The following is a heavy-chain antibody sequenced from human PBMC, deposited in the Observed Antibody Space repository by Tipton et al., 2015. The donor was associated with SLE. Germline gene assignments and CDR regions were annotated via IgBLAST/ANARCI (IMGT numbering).Heavy chain of an antibody. CDR2: ISDTGRS. D-gene: IGHD3-16*01. V-gene: IGHV4-59*11. Sequence: TLSLTCTVSGGSIRNLYWSWIRQPPGKGLEWIALISDTGRSDYSPSLRSRVTISIDTSKNQFSLKLRSVTTADTAVYYCARGGDSSLPFDYWGQGTLVAVSS. CDR1: GGSIRNLY. CDR3: ARGGDSSLPFDY. J-gene: IGHJ4*02.